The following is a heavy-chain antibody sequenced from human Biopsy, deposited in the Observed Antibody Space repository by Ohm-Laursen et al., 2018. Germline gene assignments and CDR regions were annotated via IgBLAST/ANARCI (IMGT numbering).Heavy chain of an antibody. D-gene: IGHD3-10*01. J-gene: IGHJ4*02. CDR1: GASISDYY. Sequence: SDTLSLTCAVSGASISDYYCVWIRQPAGKGLEWIGLIFTSGTTNYSPSLNNRVTMSVDTSKNQFSLRLTSVTAADTAVYYCVRGGSGSFPFDYWGPGTLVTVSS. V-gene: IGHV4-4*07. CDR3: VRGGSGSFPFDY. CDR2: IFTSGTT.